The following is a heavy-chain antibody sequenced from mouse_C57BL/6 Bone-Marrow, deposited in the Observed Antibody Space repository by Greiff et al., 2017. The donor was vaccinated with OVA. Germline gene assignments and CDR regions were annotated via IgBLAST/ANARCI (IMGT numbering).Heavy chain of an antibody. CDR2: IHPNSGST. V-gene: IGHV1-64*01. CDR3: ARSLTTVVAEGFDY. D-gene: IGHD1-1*01. Sequence: QVQLKQSGAELVKPGASVKLSCKASGYTFTSYWMHWVKQRPGQGLEWIGMIHPNSGSTNYNEKFKSKATLTVDKSSSTAYMQLSSLTSEDSAVYYCARSLTTVVAEGFDYWGQGTTLTVSS. J-gene: IGHJ2*01. CDR1: GYTFTSYW.